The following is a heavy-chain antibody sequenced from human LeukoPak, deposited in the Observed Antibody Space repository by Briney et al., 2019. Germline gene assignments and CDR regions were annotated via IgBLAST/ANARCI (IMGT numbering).Heavy chain of an antibody. V-gene: IGHV3-48*02. J-gene: IGHJ6*02. CDR3: ARANGMDV. CDR2: ISSTSSTI. CDR1: GFTFSSYS. Sequence: PGGSLRLSCAASGFTFSSYSMNWVRQAPGKGLEWVSYISSTSSTIYYADSVKGRFTISRDNAKNSLYLQMSSLRDDDTALYYCARANGMDVWSQGTTVTVSS.